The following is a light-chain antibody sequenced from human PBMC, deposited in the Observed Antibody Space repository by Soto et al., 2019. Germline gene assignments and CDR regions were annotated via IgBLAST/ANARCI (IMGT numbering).Light chain of an antibody. J-gene: IGLJ3*02. Sequence: QSVLTQPPSASGSPGQSVTISCTGTSSDVGGYNYVSWYRQHPGKAPKLLIYEVTKRASGVPDRFSGSKSGNTASLTVSGLQAEDEADYYCKSFAGNNYLMFGGGTKVTVL. CDR1: SSDVGGYNY. CDR2: EVT. CDR3: KSFAGNNYLM. V-gene: IGLV2-8*01.